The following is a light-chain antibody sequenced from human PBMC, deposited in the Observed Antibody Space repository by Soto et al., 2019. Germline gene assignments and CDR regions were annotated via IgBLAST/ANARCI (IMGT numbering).Light chain of an antibody. CDR2: DAS. CDR3: QQRSNWPPIT. J-gene: IGKJ5*01. V-gene: IGKV3-11*01. CDR1: QSVISSY. Sequence: EIVMTQSRGTLSLSPGERATLSCRAGQSVISSYLVWYQQKPGQAPRLLIYDASNRATGIPARFSGSGSGTDFTLTISSLEPEDFAVYYCQQRSNWPPITFGQGTRLEIK.